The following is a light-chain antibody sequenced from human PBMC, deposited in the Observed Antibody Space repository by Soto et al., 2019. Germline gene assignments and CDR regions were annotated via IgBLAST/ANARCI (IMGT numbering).Light chain of an antibody. Sequence: DIQMTQSPSTLSASVGDRVTITCRASQSISIWLAWYQQKPGKAPKLLIYDASILESGVPSRFSGSGSGTDFTLTISRLQPEDFATYYCLQLYNFSWTFGQGTKVDIK. CDR3: LQLYNFSWT. CDR2: DAS. V-gene: IGKV1-5*01. CDR1: QSISIW. J-gene: IGKJ1*01.